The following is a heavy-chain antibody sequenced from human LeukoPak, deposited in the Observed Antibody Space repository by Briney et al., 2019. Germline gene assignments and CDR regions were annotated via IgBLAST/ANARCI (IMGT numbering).Heavy chain of an antibody. CDR2: INHSGVT. Sequence: PSETLSLTCGVDGGSLSGYYWSWIRQSPGTGLEWIGEINHSGVTSYNPSLESRVTISIDTSKNHFSLNLRAVTAADTAVYYCARAPEVKRQRQRVNWFDPWGQGTLVTVSS. V-gene: IGHV4-34*01. D-gene: IGHD1-1*01. CDR1: GGSLSGYY. J-gene: IGHJ5*02. CDR3: ARAPEVKRQRQRVNWFDP.